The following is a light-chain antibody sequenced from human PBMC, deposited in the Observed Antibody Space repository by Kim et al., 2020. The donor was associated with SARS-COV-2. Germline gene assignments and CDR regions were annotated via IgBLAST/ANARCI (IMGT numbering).Light chain of an antibody. CDR2: GAS. J-gene: IGKJ2*01. CDR1: QSVSKNY. Sequence: EIVLTQSPGTLSLSPGERATLSCRASQSVSKNYLAWYQQKPGQAPRLLIYGASSRATGIPDRFSGSGSGTDFILTISRLEPEDFAVYYCQQYGSSPYTLGQGTKLEI. CDR3: QQYGSSPYT. V-gene: IGKV3-20*01.